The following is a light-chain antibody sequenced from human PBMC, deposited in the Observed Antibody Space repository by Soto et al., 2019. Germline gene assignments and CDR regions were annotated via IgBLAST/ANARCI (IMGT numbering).Light chain of an antibody. CDR2: GAS. J-gene: IGKJ4*01. Sequence: EIVLTQSPATLSLXPGERATXSCRASQSVSSFLAWYQQKPGQTPRLLIYGASSRATGIPDRFSGSGSGTDFTLTISRLEPEDFAVYYCQQYGSSFGGGTKVDIK. CDR1: QSVSSF. V-gene: IGKV3-20*01. CDR3: QQYGSS.